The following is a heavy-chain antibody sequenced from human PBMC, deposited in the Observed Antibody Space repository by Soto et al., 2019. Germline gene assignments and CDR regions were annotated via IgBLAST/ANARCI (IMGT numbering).Heavy chain of an antibody. CDR3: ARDRSAATENWFDP. D-gene: IGHD2-15*01. CDR2: IYHTGST. CDR1: GYSISSGYY. V-gene: IGHV4-38-2*02. Sequence: PSETLSLTCAVSGYSISSGYYWGCIRQPPGKGLEWIGSIYHTGSTFYNPSLKSRVTISVDTSKNQFSLKLTSVTAADTAVYYCARDRSAATENWFDPWGQGTLVTVSS. J-gene: IGHJ5*02.